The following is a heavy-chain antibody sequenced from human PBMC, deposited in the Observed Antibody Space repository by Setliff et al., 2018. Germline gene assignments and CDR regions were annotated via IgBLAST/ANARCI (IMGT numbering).Heavy chain of an antibody. V-gene: IGHV1-69*13. Sequence: SVKVSCKASGGTFSSYAISWVRQAPGQGLEWMGGIIPIFGTANYAQKFQGRVTITADESTSTAYMELSSLRSEDTAVYYCARAPMVRGVIIPSRHYYYYMDVWG. CDR2: IIPIFGTA. CDR3: ARAPMVRGVIIPSRHYYYYMDV. D-gene: IGHD3-10*01. CDR1: GGTFSSYA. J-gene: IGHJ6*03.